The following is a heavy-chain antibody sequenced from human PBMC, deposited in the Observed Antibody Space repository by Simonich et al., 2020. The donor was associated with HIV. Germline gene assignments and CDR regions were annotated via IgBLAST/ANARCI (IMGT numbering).Heavy chain of an antibody. CDR1: GYTFSNFG. J-gene: IGHJ4*02. CDR3: TRDPRNTAMVPFDY. CDR2: IGAYSITP. D-gene: IGHD5-18*01. Sequence: QVQLVQSGAEVKKPGASVKVSCKASGYTFSNFGISWVRPAPGQGLEWMGWIGAYSITPKYAQKLQGRVIMTTDSSTNTAYMELRNLRSDDTAVYYCTRDPRNTAMVPFDYWGQGTLVTVSS. V-gene: IGHV1-18*01.